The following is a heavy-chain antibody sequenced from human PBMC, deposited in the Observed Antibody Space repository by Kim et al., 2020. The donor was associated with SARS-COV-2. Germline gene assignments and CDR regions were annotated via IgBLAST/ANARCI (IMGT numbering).Heavy chain of an antibody. CDR2: ISGRGAKT. CDR3: AKHETYSYGSEYFQN. V-gene: IGHV3-23*01. Sequence: GGSLRLSCAASEFTFSDYAMSWVRQAPGKGLEWVSVISGRGAKTDYADSVKGRFTLSRDNSKNTLYLQMNSLRAEDTAIYYCAKHETYSYGSEYFQNWG. D-gene: IGHD5-18*01. CDR1: EFTFSDYA. J-gene: IGHJ1*01.